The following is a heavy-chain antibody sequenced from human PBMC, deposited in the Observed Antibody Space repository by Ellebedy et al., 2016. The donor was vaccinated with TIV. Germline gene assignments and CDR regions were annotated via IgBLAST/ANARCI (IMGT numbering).Heavy chain of an antibody. D-gene: IGHD3-22*01. V-gene: IGHV3-21*01. CDR2: ISSSFSYI. Sequence: PGGSLRLSCATSGFIFSSYNMNWVRQAPGKGLEWVSSISSSFSYIYYADSVKGRFTISRDNAKNSLYLQMNSLRAEDTAVYYCAREHKRGNDSSGTDAFDIWGQGTMVTVST. J-gene: IGHJ3*02. CDR1: GFIFSSYN. CDR3: AREHKRGNDSSGTDAFDI.